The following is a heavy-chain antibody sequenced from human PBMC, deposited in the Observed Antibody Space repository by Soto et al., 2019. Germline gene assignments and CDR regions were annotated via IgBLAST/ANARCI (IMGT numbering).Heavy chain of an antibody. J-gene: IGHJ6*02. CDR1: GFSLSTSGVG. D-gene: IGHD3-10*01. V-gene: IGHV2-5*02. CDR3: ALGTYYFGSGSYYRYGMDV. Sequence: QITLRESGPTLVKPTQTLTLTCSFSGFSLSTSGVGVGWIRQPPGEALEWLALIYWDGDKRYSPSLKRRLTITKDTSKNQVVLTLTIMDPVDAATYYCALGTYYFGSGSYYRYGMDVWGQGTTVTVSS. CDR2: IYWDGDK.